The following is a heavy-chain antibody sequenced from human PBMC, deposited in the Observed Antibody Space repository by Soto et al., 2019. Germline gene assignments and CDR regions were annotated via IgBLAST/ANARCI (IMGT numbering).Heavy chain of an antibody. V-gene: IGHV3-21*01. CDR3: ARDSYGPTYFDY. J-gene: IGHJ4*02. Sequence: PGGSLRLSCVASGLTFSSYSMNWFRQAPGKGLEWDSSISSNSSDIYYADSVKGRFTISRDNAKNSLYLQMNSLRAEDTAVYYCARDSYGPTYFDYWGQGTLVTVSS. CDR2: ISSNSSDI. CDR1: GLTFSSYS. D-gene: IGHD5-18*01.